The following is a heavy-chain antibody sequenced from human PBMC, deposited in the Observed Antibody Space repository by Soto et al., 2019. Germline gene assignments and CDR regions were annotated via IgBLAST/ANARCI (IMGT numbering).Heavy chain of an antibody. Sequence: QIQLMESGGGVVQPGESLRLSCAASGFSFSTYGMHWVRQAPGKGLEWVAVISYDGSNQYYEDSVKGRFTISRDNSKNTLYLQMNSLRPEDTARYYCAKGALGVTWGAFDFWGQGTLVPVSS. CDR3: AKGALGVTWGAFDF. V-gene: IGHV3-30*18. J-gene: IGHJ3*01. CDR2: ISYDGSNQ. D-gene: IGHD3-10*01. CDR1: GFSFSTYG.